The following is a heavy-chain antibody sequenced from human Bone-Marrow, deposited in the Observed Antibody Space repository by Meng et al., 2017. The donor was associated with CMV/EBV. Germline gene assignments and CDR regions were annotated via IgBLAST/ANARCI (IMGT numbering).Heavy chain of an antibody. D-gene: IGHD4-11*01. CDR3: ASRLYSNYFYGMDV. CDR2: IIPIFGTA. Sequence: SVKVSCKASGGTFSSYAISWVRQAPGQGLEWMGGIIPIFGTANYAQKFQGRVTITTDESTSTAYMELSSLRSEDTAVYYCASRLYSNYFYGMDVWGQGTTVTFSS. CDR1: GGTFSSYA. J-gene: IGHJ6*02. V-gene: IGHV1-69*05.